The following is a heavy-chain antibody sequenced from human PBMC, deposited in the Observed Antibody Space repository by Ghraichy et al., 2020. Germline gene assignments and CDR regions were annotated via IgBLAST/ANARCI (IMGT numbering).Heavy chain of an antibody. CDR2: IIPNSGGT. V-gene: IGHV1-2*02. Sequence: ASVKVPCKASGYTFTDYYMNWVRQAPGQGLEWMGWIIPNSGGTNYAQKFQGRVTMTRDTSISTAYMEVSGLRSDDTAMYYCASLAVAGPGTWGQGTLVTVSS. D-gene: IGHD6-19*01. CDR3: ASLAVAGPGT. CDR1: GYTFTDYY. J-gene: IGHJ4*02.